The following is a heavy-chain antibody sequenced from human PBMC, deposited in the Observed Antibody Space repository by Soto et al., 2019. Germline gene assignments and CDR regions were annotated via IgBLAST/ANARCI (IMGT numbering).Heavy chain of an antibody. D-gene: IGHD6-19*01. CDR1: GYTFIDYY. CDR2: ISPKSGGT. V-gene: IGHV1-2*02. Sequence: QVQLVQSGAEVKKPGASVKVSCEGSGYTFIDYYMHWVRQAPGQGVEWMGRISPKSGGTNYAQKFQGRVTMTWDTSLNTAYMELSSLMSEDTAVYYCARPPGYISDWYYFDLWGQGTLVTVSS. J-gene: IGHJ4*02. CDR3: ARPPGYISDWYYFDL.